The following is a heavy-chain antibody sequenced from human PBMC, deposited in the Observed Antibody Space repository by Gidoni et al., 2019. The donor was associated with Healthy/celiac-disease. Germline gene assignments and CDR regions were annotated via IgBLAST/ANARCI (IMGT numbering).Heavy chain of an antibody. V-gene: IGHV3-74*01. CDR2: INSDGSST. D-gene: IGHD6-25*01. CDR1: GFTFSSDW. Sequence: EVQLVESGGGSVQPGGSLRLSCAASGFTFSSDWMHWVRQAPGKGLVWVSRINSDGSSTSYADSVRGRFTISRDNAKNTLYVQMNSLRAEDTAVYHCVRGRAAGGQTLFDYWGQGTLVTVSS. J-gene: IGHJ4*02. CDR3: VRGRAAGGQTLFDY.